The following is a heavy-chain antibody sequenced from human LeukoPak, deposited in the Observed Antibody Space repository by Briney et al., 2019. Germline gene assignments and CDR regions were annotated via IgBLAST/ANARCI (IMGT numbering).Heavy chain of an antibody. J-gene: IGHJ4*02. CDR1: GYTFTSYY. CDR3: ARVAGITIFGVVMDFDY. D-gene: IGHD3-3*01. Sequence: ASVKVSCKASGYTFTSYYMHWVRQAPGQGLEWMGWINPNSGGTNYAQKFQGWVTMTRDTSISTAYMELSRLRSDDTAVYYCARVAGITIFGVVMDFDYWGQGTLVTVSS. V-gene: IGHV1-2*04. CDR2: INPNSGGT.